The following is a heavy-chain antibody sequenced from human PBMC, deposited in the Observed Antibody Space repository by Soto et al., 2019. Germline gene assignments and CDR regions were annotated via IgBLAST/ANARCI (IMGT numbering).Heavy chain of an antibody. CDR2: INAGNGNT. V-gene: IGHV1-3*01. CDR1: GYTFTSYA. CDR3: ARGCSLYYDILTGYYPDYYYMDV. D-gene: IGHD3-9*01. J-gene: IGHJ6*03. Sequence: GASVKVSCKASGYTFTSYAMHWVRQAPGQRLEWMGWINAGNGNTKYSQKFQGRVTITRDTSASTAYMELSSLRSEDTVVYYCARGCSLYYDILTGYYPDYYYMDVWGKGTTVTVSS.